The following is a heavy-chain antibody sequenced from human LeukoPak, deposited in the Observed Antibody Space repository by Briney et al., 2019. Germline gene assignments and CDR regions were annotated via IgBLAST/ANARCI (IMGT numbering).Heavy chain of an antibody. CDR3: ARGFELLYYYYYYYMDV. CDR2: ISSSSSYI. Sequence: GGSLRLSCAASGFTVSSNYMSWVRQAPGKGLEWVSSISSSSSYIYYADSVKGRFTISRDNAKNSLYLQMNSLRAEDTAVYYCARGFELLYYYYYYYMDVWGKGTTVTVSS. J-gene: IGHJ6*03. CDR1: GFTVSSNY. V-gene: IGHV3-21*01. D-gene: IGHD3-10*01.